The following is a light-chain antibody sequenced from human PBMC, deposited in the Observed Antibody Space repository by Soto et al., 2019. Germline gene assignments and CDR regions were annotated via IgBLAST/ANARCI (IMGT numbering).Light chain of an antibody. J-gene: IGLJ1*01. V-gene: IGLV2-14*01. Sequence: QSALTQPASVSGSPGQSITISCTGTSSDVGGYNYVSWYQQHPDKAPKLMIYDVSNRPSGVSNRFSGSKSGNTASLTISGLQADDEADYYCSSYASSSTPFVFGTGTKVTVL. CDR1: SSDVGGYNY. CDR3: SSYASSSTPFV. CDR2: DVS.